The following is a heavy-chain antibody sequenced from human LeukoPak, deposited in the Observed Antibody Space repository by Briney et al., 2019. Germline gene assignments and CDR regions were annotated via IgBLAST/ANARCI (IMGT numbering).Heavy chain of an antibody. CDR3: ARDGQLRHHAFDI. CDR1: GGSISSYY. CDR2: IYYSGST. J-gene: IGHJ3*02. V-gene: IGHV4-59*01. Sequence: SETLSLTCTVSGGSISSYYWSWIRQPPGKGLEWIGYIYYSGSTNYNPSLKSRVTISVDTSKNQFSLKLSSVTAADTAVYYCARDGQLRHHAFDIWGQGTMVTVSS. D-gene: IGHD4-17*01.